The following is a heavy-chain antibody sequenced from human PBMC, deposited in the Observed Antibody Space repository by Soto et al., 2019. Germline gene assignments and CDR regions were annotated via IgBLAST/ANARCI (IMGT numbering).Heavy chain of an antibody. J-gene: IGHJ4*02. CDR2: IYNSGTT. CDR1: SGSINNHF. V-gene: IGHV4-4*07. CDR3: ARINGGSPDF. Sequence: SETLSLTCNVSSGSINNHFWSWIRQPAGKGLEWIGHIYNSGTTTYNPSLKSRVTMSVDPPKNRFSLKLSSVTAADTAVYYCARINGGSPDFWRRGTLVTVSS. D-gene: IGHD2-15*01.